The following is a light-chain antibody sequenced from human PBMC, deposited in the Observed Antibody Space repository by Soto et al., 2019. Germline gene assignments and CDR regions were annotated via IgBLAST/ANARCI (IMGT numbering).Light chain of an antibody. Sequence: QSVLTQPPSVSGAPGRRFPFSGTGRSPKIGAGYAVHWYQQLPGTAPKLLIYSNTIRPSGVPDRFSGSKSGTSASLAITGLQAEDEADYYCQSFDNSLIAYVFGTGTKVTVL. CDR3: QSFDNSLIAYV. CDR2: SNT. CDR1: SPKIGAGYA. V-gene: IGLV1-40*01. J-gene: IGLJ1*01.